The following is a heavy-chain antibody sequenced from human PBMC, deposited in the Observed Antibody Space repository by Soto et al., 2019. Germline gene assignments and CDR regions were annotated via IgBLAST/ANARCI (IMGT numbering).Heavy chain of an antibody. Sequence: GESLKISCKGSGYRFSSYWIGWVRQRPGKGLEWMGIIYPDDSDTRYSLSFQGQVTISVDDSLSTAYLQWSSLKASDTAMYYCARHPAYKVDNHGYYFDYWGQGTLVTVSS. D-gene: IGHD3-10*01. CDR2: IYPDDSDT. CDR3: ARHPAYKVDNHGYYFDY. CDR1: GYRFSSYW. V-gene: IGHV5-51*01. J-gene: IGHJ4*02.